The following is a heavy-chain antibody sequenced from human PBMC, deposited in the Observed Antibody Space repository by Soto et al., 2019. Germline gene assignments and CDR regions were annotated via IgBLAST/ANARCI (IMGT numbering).Heavy chain of an antibody. V-gene: IGHV3-48*01. CDR2: ISSSSSTI. CDR1: GFTFSSYS. CDR3: ARDSALGATGPYMDV. J-gene: IGHJ6*03. Sequence: GGSLRLSCAASGFTFSSYSMNWVRQAPGKGLEWVSYISSSSSTIYYADSVKGRFTISRENAKNSLYLQMNSLRAEDTAVYYCARDSALGATGPYMDVWGKGTTVTVSS. D-gene: IGHD3-16*01.